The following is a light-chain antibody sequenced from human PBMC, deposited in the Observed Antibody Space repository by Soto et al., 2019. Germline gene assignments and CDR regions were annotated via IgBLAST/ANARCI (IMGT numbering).Light chain of an antibody. CDR1: QSVSSN. J-gene: IGKJ1*01. Sequence: EIVMRQSPATLSVSPGERATPSCRASQSVSSNLAWYQQKPGQAPRLLIYGASTRATGIPARFSGSGSGTEFTLTISSLQSEDFAVYYCQQYNNWPRTFGQGTKVDIK. CDR2: GAS. CDR3: QQYNNWPRT. V-gene: IGKV3-15*01.